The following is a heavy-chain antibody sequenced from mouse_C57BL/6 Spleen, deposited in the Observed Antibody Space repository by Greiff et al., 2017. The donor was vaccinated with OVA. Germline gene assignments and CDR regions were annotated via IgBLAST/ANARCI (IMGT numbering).Heavy chain of an antibody. D-gene: IGHD2-3*01. CDR3: ARWLLLSYFDY. V-gene: IGHV1-80*01. CDR1: GYAFSSYW. CDR2: IYPGDGDT. J-gene: IGHJ2*01. Sequence: QVQLKESGAELVKPGASVKISCKASGYAFSSYWMNWVKQRPGKGLEWIGQIYPGDGDTNYNGKFKGKATLTADKSSSTAYMQLSSLTSEDSAVYFCARWLLLSYFDYWGQGTTLTVSS.